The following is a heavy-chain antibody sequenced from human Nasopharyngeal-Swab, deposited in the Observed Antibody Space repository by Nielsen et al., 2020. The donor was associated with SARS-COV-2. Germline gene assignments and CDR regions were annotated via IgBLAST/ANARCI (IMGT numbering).Heavy chain of an antibody. CDR3: ARDHSSSSSWWFDP. V-gene: IGHV1-46*01. D-gene: IGHD6-6*01. J-gene: IGHJ5*02. CDR1: GYTFTRNY. CDR2: INPGGDYT. Sequence: ASVKVSCKASGYTFTRNYIHWIRQAPGQGLEWMGIINPGGDYTNYAQKFQGRVTVTKDTSTSTVYMELSSLRSEDTAVYYCARDHSSSSSWWFDPWGQGTLVTVPS.